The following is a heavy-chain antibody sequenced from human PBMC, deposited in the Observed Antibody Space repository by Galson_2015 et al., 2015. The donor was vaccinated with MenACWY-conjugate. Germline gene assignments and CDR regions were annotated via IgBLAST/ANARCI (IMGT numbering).Heavy chain of an antibody. V-gene: IGHV3-21*01. J-gene: IGHJ4*02. CDR2: ISTSSTNI. CDR3: ARVVPSAMIHGFDY. Sequence: SLRLSCAPPGFTFNNYDMNWVRQAPGKGLEWVSSISTSSTNIYYADSVKGRFTISRDNAKNSVYLQMNSLRAEDTAVYFCARVVPSAMIHGFDYWGQGTPVTVSS. D-gene: IGHD2-2*01. CDR1: GFTFNNYD.